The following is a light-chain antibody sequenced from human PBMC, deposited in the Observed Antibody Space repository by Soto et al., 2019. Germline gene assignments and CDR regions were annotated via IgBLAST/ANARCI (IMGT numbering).Light chain of an antibody. Sequence: IVMTQSPATLSVSPGERATLSCRASQSISSNFAWYQQKPGQAPRLLIYGASIRATGIPDRFSGSGSGTDFTLTISRLEPEDFAVYYCQQYHNSLWTFGQGTKVDI. J-gene: IGKJ1*01. V-gene: IGKV3D-15*01. CDR1: QSISSN. CDR3: QQYHNSLWT. CDR2: GAS.